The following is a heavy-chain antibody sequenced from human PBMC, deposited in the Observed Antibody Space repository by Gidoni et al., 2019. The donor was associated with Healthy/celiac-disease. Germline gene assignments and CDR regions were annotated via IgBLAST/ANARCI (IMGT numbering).Heavy chain of an antibody. V-gene: IGHV3-9*01. J-gene: IGHJ6*02. D-gene: IGHD3-10*01. CDR2: ISWNSGSI. CDR3: AKDIAGVFGSGSYLPGGYYYYGMDV. CDR1: GFTFDDYA. Sequence: EVQLVESGGGLVQPGRSLRLSCAASGFTFDDYAMHCVRQAPGKGLEWVSGISWNSGSIGDADSVKGRFTISRDNAKNSLYLQMNSLRAEDTALYYCAKDIAGVFGSGSYLPGGYYYYGMDVWGQGTTVTVSS.